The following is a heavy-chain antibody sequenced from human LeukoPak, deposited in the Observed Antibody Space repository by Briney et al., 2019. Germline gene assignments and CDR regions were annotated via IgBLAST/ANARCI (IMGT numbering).Heavy chain of an antibody. CDR1: GFSFSGHW. CDR2: ISPTGSTT. V-gene: IGHV3-74*01. D-gene: IGHD6-6*01. J-gene: IGHJ4*02. Sequence: AGGSLRLPCTASGFSFSGHWMHWARHLPGKGLVWVSRISPTGSTTSYADSVKGRFTVSRDNAKNTLYLQVNNLRAEDTAVYYCARGPNSNWSGLDFWGQGTLLTVSS. CDR3: ARGPNSNWSGLDF.